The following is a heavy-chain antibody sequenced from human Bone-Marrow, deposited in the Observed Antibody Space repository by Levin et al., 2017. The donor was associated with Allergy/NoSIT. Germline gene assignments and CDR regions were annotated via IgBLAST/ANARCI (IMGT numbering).Heavy chain of an antibody. V-gene: IGHV5-51*01. Sequence: GESLKISCTASGYSFTSYWIAWVRQMPGKGLEWMGIIYPSDSNTKYSPSFEGQVIISADKSINTAYLQWSSLKASDTAMYYCARSTSDEDYYDSRGYPDAFDMWGQGTMVTVSS. J-gene: IGHJ3*02. CDR2: IYPSDSNT. D-gene: IGHD3-22*01. CDR3: ARSTSDEDYYDSRGYPDAFDM. CDR1: GYSFTSYW.